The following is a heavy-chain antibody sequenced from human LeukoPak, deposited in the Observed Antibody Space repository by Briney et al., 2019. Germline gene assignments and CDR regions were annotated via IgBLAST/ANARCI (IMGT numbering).Heavy chain of an antibody. CDR2: IYSGGTT. CDR1: GFTVSNNY. Sequence: GGSLRLSCAASGFTVSNNYMSWVRQAPGKGLEWVSVIYSGGTTNYADSVKGRFTISRDNSKNTLFLQMNSLRAEDTAVYYCARGGYSSSWYHFDYWGQGTLVTVSS. V-gene: IGHV3-53*01. D-gene: IGHD6-13*01. CDR3: ARGGYSSSWYHFDY. J-gene: IGHJ4*02.